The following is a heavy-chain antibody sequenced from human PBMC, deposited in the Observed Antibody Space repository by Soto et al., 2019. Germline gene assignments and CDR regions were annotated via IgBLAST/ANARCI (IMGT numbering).Heavy chain of an antibody. Sequence: SETLSLTCTVSGGSISSCGYYWSWIRQHPGKGLEWIGYIYYSASTYYNPSLNTRVTISVDTSKNQFSLKLCSVAAADLGVYYCAREKDSDGPMLTFDIWGQGTMFTVPS. CDR2: IYYSAST. CDR3: AREKDSDGPMLTFDI. J-gene: IGHJ3*02. CDR1: GGSISSCGYY. D-gene: IGHD2-21*02. V-gene: IGHV4-31*03.